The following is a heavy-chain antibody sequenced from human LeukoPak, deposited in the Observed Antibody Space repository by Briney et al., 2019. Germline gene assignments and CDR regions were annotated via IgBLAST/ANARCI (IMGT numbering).Heavy chain of an antibody. V-gene: IGHV1-2*02. CDR2: INPNSGGT. Sequence: ASVKVSCKASGYTFTGYYMHWVRQAPGQGLEWMEWINPNSGGTNYAQKFQGRVTMTKDTSISTAYMELSRLRSDDTAVYYCASDSCTNGVCYVGYWGQGTLVTVSS. CDR3: ASDSCTNGVCYVGY. J-gene: IGHJ4*02. CDR1: GYTFTGYY. D-gene: IGHD2-8*01.